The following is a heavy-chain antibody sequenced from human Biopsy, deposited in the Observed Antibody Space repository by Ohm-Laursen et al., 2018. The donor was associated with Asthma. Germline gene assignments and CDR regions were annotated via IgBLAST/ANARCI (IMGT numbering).Heavy chain of an antibody. V-gene: IGHV1-69*01. Sequence: PSVKVSCNAPGGTFSNFAISWVRQAPGQGLEWLGGIMTVFGTTNYAQKFQGRVTITADESTSTAYMEVTSLRSEDTAIYYCARCQVGYSSGWSLLLKKIYYSGMDVWGQGTAVTVSS. CDR3: ARCQVGYSSGWSLLLKKIYYSGMDV. D-gene: IGHD6-19*01. J-gene: IGHJ6*02. CDR1: GGTFSNFA. CDR2: IMTVFGTT.